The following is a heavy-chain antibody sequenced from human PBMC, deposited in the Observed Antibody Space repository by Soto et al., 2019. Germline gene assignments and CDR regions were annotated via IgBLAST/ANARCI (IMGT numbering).Heavy chain of an antibody. V-gene: IGHV1-46*03. CDR3: ARDQRHDYGDYFDTLHT. D-gene: IGHD4-17*01. CDR2: INPSGAST. Sequence: ASVKVSCKASGYTFTTYYVHWVRQAPGQGLEWMGIINPSGASTSYAQKFQDRVTMTWDTSTSTVYMELSSLRSEDTAVYYCARDQRHDYGDYFDTLHTWSQATMVTVS. J-gene: IGHJ3*02. CDR1: GYTFTTYY.